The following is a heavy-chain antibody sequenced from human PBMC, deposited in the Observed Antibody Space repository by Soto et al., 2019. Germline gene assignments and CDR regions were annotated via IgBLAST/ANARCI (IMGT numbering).Heavy chain of an antibody. V-gene: IGHV1-69*13. CDR2: IIPIFGTA. CDR1: GGAFSSYA. CDR3: AREDDFLTGYYVRLDYYYGMDV. J-gene: IGHJ6*02. D-gene: IGHD3-9*01. Sequence: SVKVSCKASGGAFSSYAISWVRQAPGQGLEWMGGIIPIFGTANYAQKFQGRVTITADESTSTAYMELSSLRSEDTAVYYCAREDDFLTGYYVRLDYYYGMDVWGQGTTVTVSS.